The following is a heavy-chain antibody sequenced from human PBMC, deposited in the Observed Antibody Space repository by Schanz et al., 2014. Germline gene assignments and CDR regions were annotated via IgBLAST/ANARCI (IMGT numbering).Heavy chain of an antibody. J-gene: IGHJ4*02. D-gene: IGHD1-26*01. CDR1: GFTFRTYL. V-gene: IGHV3-33*08. Sequence: VQLVESGGGLVQPGGSLRLSCAASGFTFRTYLMNWVRQAPGKGLEWVAVIWYDGNKKYYADSVKGRFTISRDNAKNSLYLQMNSLRDEDTAVYYCARGGATRFDYWGQGTLVTVSS. CDR2: IWYDGNKK. CDR3: ARGGATRFDY.